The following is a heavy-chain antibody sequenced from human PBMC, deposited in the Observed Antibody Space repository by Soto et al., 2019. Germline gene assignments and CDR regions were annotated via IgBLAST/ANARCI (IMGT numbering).Heavy chain of an antibody. D-gene: IGHD2-21*01. CDR2: ISGSGDRA. J-gene: IGHJ4*02. V-gene: IGHV3-23*01. CDR3: AKEMIASTLADFFDY. Sequence: EVQLLESGGGLIQPGGSLRLSCEASGFTFSNYGMTWVRQAPGKGLEWVSTISGSGDRAFYAYPVKGRFTISRDNSKNTLYLQMNSLSAEDTAIYYCAKEMIASTLADFFDYWGQGILVTVSS. CDR1: GFTFSNYG.